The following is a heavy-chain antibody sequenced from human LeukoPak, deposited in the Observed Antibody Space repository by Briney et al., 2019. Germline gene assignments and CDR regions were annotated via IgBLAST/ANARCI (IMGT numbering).Heavy chain of an antibody. CDR2: ISAGGGNT. CDR1: GFRLTFSSYA. D-gene: IGHD1-14*01. CDR3: ARRSNPPGRIDH. V-gene: IGHV3-23*01. Sequence: GGSLRLSCAASGFRLTFSSYAMSWVRQAPGKGPEWVSGISAGGGNTYYADSVKGRFTISRDNSKNTMYLQMNSLKGEDTAVYYCARRSNPPGRIDHWGQGTLVTVSS. J-gene: IGHJ4*02.